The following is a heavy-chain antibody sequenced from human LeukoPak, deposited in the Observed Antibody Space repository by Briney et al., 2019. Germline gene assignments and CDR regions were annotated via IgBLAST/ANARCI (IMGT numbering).Heavy chain of an antibody. V-gene: IGHV4-61*01. CDR1: GGSVSSGSYY. CDR2: IYYSAST. J-gene: IGHJ4*02. D-gene: IGHD5-18*01. CDR3: ARGSRGYSYG. Sequence: SSETLSLTCTVSGGSVSSGSYYWSWIRQPPGKGLEWIGYIYYSASTNYNPSLKSRVTISVDTSNNQFSLKLSSVTAADTAVYYCARGSRGYSYGWGQGTLVTVSS.